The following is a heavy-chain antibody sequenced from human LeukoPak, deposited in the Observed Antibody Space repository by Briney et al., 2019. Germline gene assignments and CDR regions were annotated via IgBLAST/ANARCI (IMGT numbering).Heavy chain of an antibody. CDR3: ARVSKPGWFDYYYMDV. V-gene: IGHV3-30*04. CDR1: GFTFNSYA. CDR2: VLPDGSDQ. D-gene: IGHD3-10*01. Sequence: GGSLRLSCAASGFTFNSYAMKWVRQAPGKGLEWLAVVLPDGSDQYYGDSVQGRFTVSRDNSKNTLYLQMDNLRFEDTAVYYCARVSKPGWFDYYYMDVWGKGTTVIVSS. J-gene: IGHJ6*03.